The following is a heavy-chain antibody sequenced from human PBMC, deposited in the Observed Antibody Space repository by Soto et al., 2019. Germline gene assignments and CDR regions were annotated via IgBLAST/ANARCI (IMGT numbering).Heavy chain of an antibody. CDR1: GGSISSYY. CDR2: IYYSGST. CDR3: ARGPYSSSWYRKDAFDI. Sequence: SETLSLTCTVSGGSISSYYWSWIRQPPGKGLEWIGYIYYSGSTNYNPSLKSRVTTSVDTSKNQFSLKLSSVTAADTAVYYCARGPYSSSWYRKDAFDIWGQGTMVTVSS. D-gene: IGHD6-13*01. V-gene: IGHV4-59*01. J-gene: IGHJ3*02.